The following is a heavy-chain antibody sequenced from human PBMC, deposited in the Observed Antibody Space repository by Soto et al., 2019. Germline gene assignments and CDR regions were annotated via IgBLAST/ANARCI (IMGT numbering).Heavy chain of an antibody. CDR1: GYTLTDLS. CDR2: FDPDDGET. V-gene: IGHV1-24*01. J-gene: IGHJ4*02. CDR3: ARDRRYSSGKIFDY. Sequence: ASVKLSCKVSGYTLTDLSMHWVRQAPGKGLERMGGFDPDDGETIYAQKFQGRVTMTTDTSTSTAYMELRSLRSDDTAVYYCARDRRYSSGKIFDYWGQGTLVTVSS. D-gene: IGHD6-19*01.